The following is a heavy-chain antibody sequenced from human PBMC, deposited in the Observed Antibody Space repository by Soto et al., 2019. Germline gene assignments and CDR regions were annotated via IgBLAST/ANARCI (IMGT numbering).Heavy chain of an antibody. D-gene: IGHD3-22*01. J-gene: IGHJ4*02. Sequence: HPGGSLRLSCAASGFTFSSYAMHWVRQAPGKGLEWVAVISYDGSNKYYADSVKGRFTISRDNSKDTLYLQMNSLRAEDTAVYYCARARGSYYDSSGYKVMSGYLVYWGQGTLVTVSS. CDR3: ARARGSYYDSSGYKVMSGYLVY. CDR1: GFTFSSYA. CDR2: ISYDGSNK. V-gene: IGHV3-30-3*01.